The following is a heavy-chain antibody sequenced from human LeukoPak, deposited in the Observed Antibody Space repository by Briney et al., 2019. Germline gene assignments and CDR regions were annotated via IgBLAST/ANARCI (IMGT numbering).Heavy chain of an antibody. Sequence: SGGSLRLSCAASGLTFGVYAMHWVRQPPGKGLEWVGRIRSRANSYTTAFAASVKGRFTISRDDSKNTAFLQMNSLKTDDTAVYYCTRLVVGDAFDVWGQGTTVTVSS. D-gene: IGHD2-15*01. CDR1: GLTFGVYA. J-gene: IGHJ3*01. CDR3: TRLVVGDAFDV. V-gene: IGHV3-73*01. CDR2: IRSRANSYTT.